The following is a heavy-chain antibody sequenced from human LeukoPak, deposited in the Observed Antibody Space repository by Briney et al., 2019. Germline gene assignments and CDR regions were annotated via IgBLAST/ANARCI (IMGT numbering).Heavy chain of an antibody. J-gene: IGHJ4*02. V-gene: IGHV4-34*01. D-gene: IGHD1-14*01. Sequence: SETLSLTCSVYGGSFSGYYWSWIRQPPGKGLEWIGEINHSGSTNYNPSLKSRVTISVDTSKNQFSLKLSSVTAADTAVYYCARGRNSGVPFDYWGQGTLVTVSS. CDR2: INHSGST. CDR1: GGSFSGYY. CDR3: ARGRNSGVPFDY.